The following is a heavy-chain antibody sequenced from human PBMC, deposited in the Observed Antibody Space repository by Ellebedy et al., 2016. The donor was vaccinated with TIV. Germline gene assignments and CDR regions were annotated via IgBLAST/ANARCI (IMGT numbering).Heavy chain of an antibody. CDR1: GFTFSSYA. CDR2: ISGSGVTT. CDR3: ARQRSVDY. J-gene: IGHJ4*02. Sequence: GESLKISXAASGFTFSSYAMSWVRQAPGQGLEWVSAISGSGVTTYYADSVKGRFTISRDNSKNTLYLQMNSLRAEDTAVYYCARQRSVDYWGQGTLVTVSS. V-gene: IGHV3-23*01.